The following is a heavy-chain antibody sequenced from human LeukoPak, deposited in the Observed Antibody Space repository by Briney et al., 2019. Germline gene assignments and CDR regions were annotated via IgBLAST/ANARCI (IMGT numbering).Heavy chain of an antibody. CDR3: ARKVGYGYALDY. CDR2: LSPDGSST. Sequence: GGSLRLSCAASGFTFSSYWMQWVRQAPGKGLVWVSRLSPDGSSTTSADSVKGRFTISTDNSKNTLYLQMNGLRAEDTAVYYCARKVGYGYALDYWGQGTLVTVSS. CDR1: GFTFSSYW. V-gene: IGHV3-74*01. D-gene: IGHD5-18*01. J-gene: IGHJ4*02.